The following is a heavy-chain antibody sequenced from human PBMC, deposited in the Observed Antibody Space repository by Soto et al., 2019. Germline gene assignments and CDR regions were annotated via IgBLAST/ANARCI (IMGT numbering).Heavy chain of an antibody. J-gene: IGHJ5*02. D-gene: IGHD6-19*01. CDR3: AGCQQQWLTCDWLDP. CDR2: ISYDGFNE. CDR1: GFTFSSFA. Sequence: QVQLVESGGGVVQPGRSLRLSCAASGFTFSSFAMHWVRQAPGKGLEWVAVISYDGFNEYYADSVKGRFTISRDNSKNTVYLELNRLRADDKAVYCGAGCQQQWLTCDWLDPVGQGTLVSVSS. V-gene: IGHV3-30-3*01.